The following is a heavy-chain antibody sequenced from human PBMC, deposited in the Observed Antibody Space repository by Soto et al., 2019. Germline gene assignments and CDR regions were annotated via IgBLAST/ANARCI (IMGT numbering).Heavy chain of an antibody. V-gene: IGHV4-4*02. J-gene: IGHJ4*02. CDR2: IYHSGNT. CDR3: ARRWGEGRVAC. D-gene: IGHD3-10*01. Sequence: QVQLQESGPGLVKPSGTLSLTCAVSGGSISSSNWWSWVRQPPGKGLEWIGEIYHSGNTNYNPSLKRLVPMTIQKTRNQFSLKLSSVTVADTPVHYCARRWGEGRVACWRQGTLVTVSS. CDR1: GGSISSSNW.